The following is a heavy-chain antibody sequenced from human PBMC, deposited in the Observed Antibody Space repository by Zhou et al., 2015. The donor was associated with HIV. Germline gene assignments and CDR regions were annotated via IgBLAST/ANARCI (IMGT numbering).Heavy chain of an antibody. CDR2: IIPIFGTA. V-gene: IGHV1-69*01. J-gene: IGHJ4*02. CDR3: ASQYCSGGSCYSWVSFDY. D-gene: IGHD2-15*01. CDR1: GGTFSSYA. Sequence: QVQLVQSGAEVKKPGSSVKVSCKASGGTFSSYAISWVRQAPGQGLEWMGGIIPIFGTANYAQKFQGRVTITADESTSTAYMELSSLRSEDTAVYYCASQYCSGGSCYSWVSFDYWGQGTLVTVSS.